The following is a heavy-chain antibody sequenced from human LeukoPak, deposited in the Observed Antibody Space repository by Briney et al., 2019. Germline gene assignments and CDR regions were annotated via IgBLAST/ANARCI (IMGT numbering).Heavy chain of an antibody. V-gene: IGHV4-34*01. CDR1: GGSFSGYY. Sequence: SETLSHTCAVYGGSFSGYYWSWIRQPPGKGLEWIGEINHSGSTNYNPSLKSRVTISVDTSKNQFSLKLSSVTAADTAVYYCARGHVAAAGIFDYWGQGTLVTVSS. CDR2: INHSGST. CDR3: ARGHVAAAGIFDY. J-gene: IGHJ4*02. D-gene: IGHD6-13*01.